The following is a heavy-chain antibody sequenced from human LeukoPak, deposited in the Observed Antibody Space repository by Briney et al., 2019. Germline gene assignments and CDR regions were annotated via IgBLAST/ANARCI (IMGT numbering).Heavy chain of an antibody. Sequence: PPETLSLTCTVSGGSISSYYWGWIRQPPGKGLEWIGSIYYSGSTYYNPSLKSRVTISVDTSKNQFSLKLSSVTAADTAVYYCARVHNDYYDSSGFDYWGQGTLVTVSS. D-gene: IGHD3-22*01. CDR3: ARVHNDYYDSSGFDY. J-gene: IGHJ4*02. CDR1: GGSISSYY. CDR2: IYYSGST. V-gene: IGHV4-39*07.